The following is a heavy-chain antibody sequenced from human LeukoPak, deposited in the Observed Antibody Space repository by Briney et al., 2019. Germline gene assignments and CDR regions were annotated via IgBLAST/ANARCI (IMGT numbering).Heavy chain of an antibody. CDR1: GYTLTELS. CDR3: ATGLPNHYDSSGYPDY. CDR2: FDPEDGET. Sequence: GASVKVSCKVSGYTLTELSMHWVRQAPGKGLEWMGGFDPEDGETIYAQKFQGRVTMTEDTSTDTAYMELSSLRSEDTAVYYCATGLPNHYDSSGYPDYWGQGTLVTVSS. J-gene: IGHJ4*02. D-gene: IGHD3-22*01. V-gene: IGHV1-24*01.